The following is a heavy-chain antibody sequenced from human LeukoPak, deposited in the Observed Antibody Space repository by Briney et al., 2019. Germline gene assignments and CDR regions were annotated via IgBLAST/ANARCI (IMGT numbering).Heavy chain of an antibody. D-gene: IGHD6-13*01. CDR1: GYTFTSHD. V-gene: IGHV1-8*01. J-gene: IGHJ5*02. CDR3: ARESIAALYWFDP. CDR2: INPRTGDR. Sequence: GASVTVSCKASGYTFTSHDINWVRQASGQGPEWMGWINPRTGDRGYAQKFQGRVTITRSTSMNTAYMELSSLRSEDTAVYYCARESIAALYWFDPWGQGTLVTVSS.